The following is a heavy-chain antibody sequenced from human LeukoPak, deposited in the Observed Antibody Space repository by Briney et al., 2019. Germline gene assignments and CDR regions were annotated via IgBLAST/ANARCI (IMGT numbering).Heavy chain of an antibody. D-gene: IGHD2-2*02. V-gene: IGHV1-2*02. CDR2: INPNSGGT. CDR3: ARVPAAIGLFDY. CDR1: GYTFTGYY. Sequence: ASVKVSCKASGYTFTGYYMHWVRQATGQGLEWMGWINPNSGGTNYAQKFQGRVTMTRDTSISTAYMELSRLRSDDTAVYYCARVPAAIGLFDYWGQGTLVTVSS. J-gene: IGHJ4*02.